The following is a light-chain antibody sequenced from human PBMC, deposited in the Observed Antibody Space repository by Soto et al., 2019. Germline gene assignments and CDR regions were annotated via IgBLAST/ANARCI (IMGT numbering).Light chain of an antibody. CDR3: QQYGISPPYT. Sequence: EVVLTQSPGTLSLSPGERATLSCRASQSVSNNYLAWYQQKPGQSPKLLIFGSSDRATGIPDRFSGSGSGTDFTLTISSLVHDDFAVYYCQQYGISPPYTFGQGTKLEIK. J-gene: IGKJ2*01. CDR2: GSS. V-gene: IGKV3-20*01. CDR1: QSVSNNY.